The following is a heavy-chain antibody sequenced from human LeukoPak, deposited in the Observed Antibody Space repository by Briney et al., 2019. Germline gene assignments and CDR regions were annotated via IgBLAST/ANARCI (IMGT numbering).Heavy chain of an antibody. CDR2: INHSGST. Sequence: SETLSLTCAVYGGSFSGYYWSWIRQPPGKGLEWIGEINHSGSTNYNPSPKSRVTISGDMSKNQFSLKLSSVTAADTAVYYCARLSLLEWTYAWGQGTLVTVSS. J-gene: IGHJ5*02. V-gene: IGHV4-34*01. CDR3: ARLSLLEWTYA. D-gene: IGHD3-3*01. CDR1: GGSFSGYY.